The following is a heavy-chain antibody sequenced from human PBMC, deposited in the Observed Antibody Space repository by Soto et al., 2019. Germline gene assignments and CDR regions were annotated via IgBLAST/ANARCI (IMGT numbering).Heavy chain of an antibody. CDR3: ASPHIRPTDAFDI. CDR1: GGTFSSYA. Sequence: EASVKVSCKASGGTFSSYAISWVRQAPGQGLEWMGGIIPIFGTANYAQKFQGRVTITADESTSTAYMELSSLRSEDTAVYYCASPHIRPTDAFDIWGQGTMVTVSS. D-gene: IGHD3-3*02. CDR2: IIPIFGTA. V-gene: IGHV1-69*13. J-gene: IGHJ3*02.